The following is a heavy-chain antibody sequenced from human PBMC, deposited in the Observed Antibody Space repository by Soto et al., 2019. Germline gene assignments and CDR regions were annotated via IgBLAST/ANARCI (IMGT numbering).Heavy chain of an antibody. CDR1: GFTFDDYA. CDR2: ISWDGGST. V-gene: IGHV3-43D*04. Sequence: GWSLRLSCAASGFTFDDYAMHLVRQAPGKGLEWVSLISWDGGSTYYADSVKGRFTISRDNSKNSLYLQMNSLRAEDTALYYCAKDRGRWLRTGTYFDCWGQGTLVSVSS. D-gene: IGHD1-1*01. J-gene: IGHJ4*02. CDR3: AKDRGRWLRTGTYFDC.